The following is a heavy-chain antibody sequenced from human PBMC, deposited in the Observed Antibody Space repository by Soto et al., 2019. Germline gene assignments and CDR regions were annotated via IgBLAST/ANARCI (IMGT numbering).Heavy chain of an antibody. V-gene: IGHV1-69*13. Sequence: SVKVSCKASGGTFSSYAISWVRQAPGQGLEWMGGIIPIFGTANYAQKFQGRVTITADESTSTAYMERSSLRSEDTAVYYCARSACSGGSCYFTCFDYWGQGTLVTVSS. CDR2: IIPIFGTA. D-gene: IGHD2-15*01. CDR3: ARSACSGGSCYFTCFDY. J-gene: IGHJ4*02. CDR1: GGTFSSYA.